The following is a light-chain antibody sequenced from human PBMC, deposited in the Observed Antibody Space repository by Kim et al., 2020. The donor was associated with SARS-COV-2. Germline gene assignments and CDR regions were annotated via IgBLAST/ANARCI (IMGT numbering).Light chain of an antibody. J-gene: IGLJ3*02. CDR3: AAWDDSLNAWV. Sequence: QSVLTQPPSASWTPGQRVTISCSGSSSNIGSNTVNWYQQFPGTAPKLLIYSNNQRPSGVPDRFSGSKSGTSDSLAISGLQSEDEADYYCAAWDDSLNAWVFGGGTQLTVL. CDR1: SSNIGSNT. V-gene: IGLV1-44*01. CDR2: SNN.